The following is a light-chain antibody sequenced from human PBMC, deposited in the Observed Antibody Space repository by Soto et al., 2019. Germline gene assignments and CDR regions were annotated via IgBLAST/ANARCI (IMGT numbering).Light chain of an antibody. Sequence: QSALTQPRSVSGSPGQSVTISCTGTSSDVGGYNYVSWYQQHPGKAPKLMIYDVIKRPSGVPDRFSGSKSGNTASLTISGLHAEDEADDYCCSSASTCNIFKVFGTGTKVTVL. V-gene: IGLV2-11*01. CDR2: DVI. CDR3: CSSASTCNIFKV. CDR1: SSDVGGYNY. J-gene: IGLJ1*01.